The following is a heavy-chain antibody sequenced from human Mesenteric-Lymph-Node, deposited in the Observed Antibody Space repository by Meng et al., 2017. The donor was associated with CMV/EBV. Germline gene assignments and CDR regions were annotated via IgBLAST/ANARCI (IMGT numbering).Heavy chain of an antibody. CDR3: ARDSSGFSNWFDP. CDR2: ISSTSSTI. Sequence: GESLKISCAVSGFSLSIYSMNWVRQAPGKGLEWISYISSTSSTIKYADSVKGRFTISRDNAKNSLYLQMNSLRAEDTAVYYCARDSSGFSNWFDPWGQGTLGTVSS. J-gene: IGHJ5*02. CDR1: GFSLSIYS. D-gene: IGHD3-22*01. V-gene: IGHV3-48*04.